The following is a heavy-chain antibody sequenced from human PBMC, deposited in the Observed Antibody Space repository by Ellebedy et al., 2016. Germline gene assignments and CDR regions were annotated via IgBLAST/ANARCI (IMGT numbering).Heavy chain of an antibody. CDR1: GYTFTSYA. J-gene: IGHJ2*01. CDR2: INAGNGNT. V-gene: IGHV1-3*01. D-gene: IGHD6-19*01. Sequence: ASVKVSCKASGYTFTSYAMHWVRQAPGQRPKWMGWINAGNGNTKYSQKFQGRVTISRDTSASTAYMELSSLRSEDTAVYYCARDSSSGWYNWYFDLWGRGTLVTVSS. CDR3: ARDSSSGWYNWYFDL.